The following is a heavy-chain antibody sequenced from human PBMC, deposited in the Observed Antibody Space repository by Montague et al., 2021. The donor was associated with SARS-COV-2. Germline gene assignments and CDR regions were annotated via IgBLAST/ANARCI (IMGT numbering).Heavy chain of an antibody. CDR3: ARGRGTALFRRVYFGMDV. V-gene: IGHV4-34*01. J-gene: IGHJ6*02. CDR1: GGSFSGYY. CDR2: INHSGST. Sequence: SETLSLTCAVYGGSFSGYYWSWIRQPPGKGLEWIGEINHSGSTNYNPSLKSRVTISVDTSKNQFSLKLSSVTAADTAVYYCARGRGTALFRRVYFGMDVWGQGTRSPSP. D-gene: IGHD1-1*01.